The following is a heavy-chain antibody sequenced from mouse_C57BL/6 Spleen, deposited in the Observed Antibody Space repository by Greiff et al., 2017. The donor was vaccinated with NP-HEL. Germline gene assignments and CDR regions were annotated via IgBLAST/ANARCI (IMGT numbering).Heavy chain of an antibody. J-gene: IGHJ1*03. D-gene: IGHD2-1*01. V-gene: IGHV7-1*01. CDR2: SRNKANDYTT. CDR3: ARDARALYRTDWYFDV. Sequence: DVKLVESGGGLVQPGRSLRLSCATSGFTFSDFYMGWVRQAPGKGLEWIAASRNKANDYTTEYSASVKGRFTVSRDTSQRILYLQMNALRAKDTAIEDCARDARALYRTDWYFDVWGTGTTVTVSS. CDR1: GFTFSDFY.